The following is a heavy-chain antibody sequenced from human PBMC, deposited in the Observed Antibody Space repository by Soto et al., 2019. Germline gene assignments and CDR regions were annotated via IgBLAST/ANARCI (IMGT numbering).Heavy chain of an antibody. Sequence: SETLSLTCSVSGDSINSYYWSWIRQSAGKGLEWIGRIYITGDTNYNPSLKSRVSMSVDTSRNQLSLKLSSVTAADTAVYYCAREYTETVDGPTPYYFDYWGQGTPVTVSS. CDR2: IYITGDT. V-gene: IGHV4-4*07. CDR1: GDSINSYY. D-gene: IGHD6-19*01. CDR3: AREYTETVDGPTPYYFDY. J-gene: IGHJ4*02.